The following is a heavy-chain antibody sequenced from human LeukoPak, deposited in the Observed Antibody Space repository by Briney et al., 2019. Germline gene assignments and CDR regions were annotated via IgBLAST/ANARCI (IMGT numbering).Heavy chain of an antibody. D-gene: IGHD6-13*01. J-gene: IGHJ4*02. V-gene: IGHV3-48*01. CDR2: ISSSSSTI. CDR3: AREDSSSWPPYFDY. CDR1: GFTFSS. Sequence: GGSLRLSCAASGFTFSSMNWVRQAPGQGLEWVSYISSSSSTIYYADSVKGRFTISRGNAKNSLYLQMNSLRAEDTAVYYCAREDSSSWPPYFDYWGQGTLVTVSS.